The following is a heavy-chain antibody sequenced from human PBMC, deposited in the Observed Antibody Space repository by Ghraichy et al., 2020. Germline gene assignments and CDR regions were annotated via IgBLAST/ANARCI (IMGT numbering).Heavy chain of an antibody. V-gene: IGHV3-30*01. CDR3: ARTLPGAGAGNIAVAGNTHWFDP. CDR1: GFTFSMYA. Sequence: GGSLRLSCAASGFTFSMYAMHWVRRAPGKGLEWVSAISYHGSTKYYADSVKGRFTISRDNSRNTLYLQMDSLRDEDTAVYYCARTLPGAGAGNIAVAGNTHWFDPWGQGTLVTVSS. CDR2: ISYHGSTK. D-gene: IGHD6-19*01. J-gene: IGHJ5*02.